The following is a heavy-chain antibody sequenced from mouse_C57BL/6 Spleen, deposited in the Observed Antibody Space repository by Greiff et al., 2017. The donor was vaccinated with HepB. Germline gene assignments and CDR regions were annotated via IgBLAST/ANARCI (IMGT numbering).Heavy chain of an antibody. D-gene: IGHD1-1*01. J-gene: IGHJ1*03. CDR1: GFSLSTFGMG. CDR2: IWWDDDK. V-gene: IGHV8-8*01. Sequence: QVTLKESGPGILQPSQTLSLTCSFSGFSLSTFGMGVGWIRQPSGKGLEWLAHIWWDDDKYYNPALKSRLTISKDTSKNQVFLKIANVDTADTATYYCTRMDYYGSSYGYFDVWGTGTTVTVSS. CDR3: TRMDYYGSSYGYFDV.